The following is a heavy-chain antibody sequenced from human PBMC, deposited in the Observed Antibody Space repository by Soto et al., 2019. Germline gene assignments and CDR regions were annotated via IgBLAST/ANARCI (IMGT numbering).Heavy chain of an antibody. CDR1: GGSISSYY. CDR2: IYYSGST. Sequence: SETLSLTCTVSGGSISSYYWSWIRQPPGKGLEWIGYIYYSGSTNYNPSLKSRVTISVDTSKNQFSLKLSSVTAADTAVYYCARLRILEWDNWFDPWGQGTLVTVSS. D-gene: IGHD3-3*01. CDR3: ARLRILEWDNWFDP. J-gene: IGHJ5*02. V-gene: IGHV4-59*08.